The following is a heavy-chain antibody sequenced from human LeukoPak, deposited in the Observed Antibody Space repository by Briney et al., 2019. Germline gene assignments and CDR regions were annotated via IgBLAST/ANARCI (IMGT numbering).Heavy chain of an antibody. CDR2: IRYDGSNK. V-gene: IGHV3-30*02. Sequence: GGSLRLSCAASGFTFSSYGMHWVRQAPGKGLEWVAFIRYDGSNKYYADSVKGRFTISRDNSKNTLYLQMNSLRAEDAAVYYCAKSDSSLLWFGELSHFDYWGQGTLVTVSS. CDR3: AKSDSSLLWFGELSHFDY. D-gene: IGHD3-10*01. J-gene: IGHJ4*02. CDR1: GFTFSSYG.